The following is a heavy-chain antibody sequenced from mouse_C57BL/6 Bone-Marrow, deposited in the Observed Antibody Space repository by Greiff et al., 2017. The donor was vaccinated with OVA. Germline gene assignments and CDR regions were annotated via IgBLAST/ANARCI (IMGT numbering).Heavy chain of an antibody. CDR2: IDPSDSYT. CDR3: ARDYGSSYDCDY. J-gene: IGHJ2*01. CDR1: GYTFTSYW. V-gene: IGHV1-59*01. Sequence: QVQLQQPGAELVRPGTSVKLSCKASGYTFTSYWMHWVKQRPGQGLEWIGVIDPSDSYTNYNQKFKGKAALTVDTSSSTAYMQLSSLTSEDSAVYYCARDYGSSYDCDYWGQGTTLTVSS. D-gene: IGHD1-1*01.